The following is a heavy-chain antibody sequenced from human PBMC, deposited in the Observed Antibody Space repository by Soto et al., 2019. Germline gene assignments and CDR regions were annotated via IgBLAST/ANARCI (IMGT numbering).Heavy chain of an antibody. J-gene: IGHJ6*02. Sequence: QVQLVQSGAEVKKPGASVKVSCKASGYTFTSYGISWVRQAPGQGLEWMGWISAYNGNTNYAQKLQGRVTMTTDTSTSTAYMELRSLRSDDTAVYYCARAPSAALDDFWSGYPGFYGMDVWGQGTTVTVSS. V-gene: IGHV1-18*01. CDR2: ISAYNGNT. D-gene: IGHD3-3*01. CDR1: GYTFTSYG. CDR3: ARAPSAALDDFWSGYPGFYGMDV.